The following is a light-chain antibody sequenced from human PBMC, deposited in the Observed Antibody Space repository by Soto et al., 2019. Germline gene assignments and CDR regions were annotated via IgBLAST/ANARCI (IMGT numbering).Light chain of an antibody. CDR1: QSVSSW. Sequence: TQSPATLSLSPVERATLSCRASQSVSSWLAWYQQKPGKAPKLLIYDASTLQSGVPSRYSGSGSGTEFTPTISNLQPNDFATYYCQQYESYSPWTFGQGTKVDIK. CDR2: DAS. V-gene: IGKV1-5*01. CDR3: QQYESYSPWT. J-gene: IGKJ1*01.